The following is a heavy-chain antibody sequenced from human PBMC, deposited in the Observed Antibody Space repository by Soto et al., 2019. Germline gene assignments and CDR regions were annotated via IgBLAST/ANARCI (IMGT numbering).Heavy chain of an antibody. V-gene: IGHV3-30-3*01. Sequence: QVQLVESGGGVVQPGRSLRLSCTASGFIFSQYVMHWVRQAPGKGLEWVAIISYDATNQYHADSVRGRFTLSRDNSNNTLYMQMNLLSAEDTAVYYCAREGGGPYDFWSGYYVHWCQGTRFTVSS. CDR1: GFIFSQYV. CDR2: ISYDATNQ. D-gene: IGHD3-3*01. CDR3: AREGGGPYDFWSGYYVH. J-gene: IGHJ4*02.